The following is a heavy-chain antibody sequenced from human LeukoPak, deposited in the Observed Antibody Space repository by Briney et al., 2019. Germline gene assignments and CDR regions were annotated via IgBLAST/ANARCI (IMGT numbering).Heavy chain of an antibody. CDR2: ISWDDYST. J-gene: IGHJ4*02. CDR3: AKDIWGRNSGSLIDY. D-gene: IGHD1-26*01. Sequence: GGSLTLSCAASGFTFDDYTMHWLRHAPGKGLEWVSLISWDDYSTYYADSVEGRFTIYRDNSKNSLYLQMKSLKTEDTALYYCAKDIWGRNSGSLIDYWGQGTLVTVSS. V-gene: IGHV3-43*01. CDR1: GFTFDDYT.